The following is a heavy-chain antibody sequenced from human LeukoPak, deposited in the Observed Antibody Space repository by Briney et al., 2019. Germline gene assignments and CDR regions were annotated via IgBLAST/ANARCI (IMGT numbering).Heavy chain of an antibody. CDR1: GYTFTSYD. CDR2: MSPDSGDT. Sequence: ASVKVSCKASGYTFTSYDFNWVRQAPGQGLEWLGWMSPDSGDTGYAQRFQGRVSMTRDTSITTAYMELSSLRSDDTAIYYCARNTPNHGDFDFWGQGTLVTVSS. CDR3: ARNTPNHGDFDF. J-gene: IGHJ4*02. V-gene: IGHV1-8*01. D-gene: IGHD1-14*01.